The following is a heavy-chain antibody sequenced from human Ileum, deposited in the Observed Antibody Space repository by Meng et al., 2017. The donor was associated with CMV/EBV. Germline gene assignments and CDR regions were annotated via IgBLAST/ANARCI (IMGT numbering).Heavy chain of an antibody. J-gene: IGHJ4*02. CDR2: ISYDGRVI. Sequence: QAHLAVAGEGVGARGRSLRLSCAASGFSFSSYAMHWVRQAAGKGLEWVSFISYDGRVIYYADSVKGRFTISRDSSKNTLYLQMDSLTVEDTALYFCARDYSGRYCPDYWGQGTLVTVSS. CDR1: GFSFSSYA. V-gene: IGHV3-30*04. CDR3: ARDYSGRYCPDY. D-gene: IGHD1-26*01.